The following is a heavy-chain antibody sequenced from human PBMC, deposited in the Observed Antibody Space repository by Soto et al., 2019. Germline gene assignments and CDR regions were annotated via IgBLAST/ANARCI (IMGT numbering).Heavy chain of an antibody. D-gene: IGHD5-12*01. J-gene: IGHJ6*02. CDR2: IYYSGST. CDR1: GGSISSGGYY. Sequence: SETLSLTCTVSGGSISSGGYYWSWIRQHPGKGLEWIGYIYYSGSTYYNPSLKSRVTISVDTSKNQFSLKLSSVTAADTAVYYCARDLSDIVATSPHDYYYYGMDVWGQGTTVTVSS. V-gene: IGHV4-31*03. CDR3: ARDLSDIVATSPHDYYYYGMDV.